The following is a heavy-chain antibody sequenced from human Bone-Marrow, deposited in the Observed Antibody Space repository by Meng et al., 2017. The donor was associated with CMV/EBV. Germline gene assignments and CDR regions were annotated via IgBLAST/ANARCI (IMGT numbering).Heavy chain of an antibody. D-gene: IGHD3-3*01. Sequence: GGSLRLSCAASGFTFSSYAMHWVRQAPGKGLEWVAVISYDGSNKYYADSVKGRFTISRDNSKNTLYLQMNSLRAEDTAVYYCARDQEGYYDFWSGDSNWFDPWGQGTLVTVSS. CDR3: ARDQEGYYDFWSGDSNWFDP. V-gene: IGHV3-30-3*01. CDR2: ISYDGSNK. CDR1: GFTFSSYA. J-gene: IGHJ5*02.